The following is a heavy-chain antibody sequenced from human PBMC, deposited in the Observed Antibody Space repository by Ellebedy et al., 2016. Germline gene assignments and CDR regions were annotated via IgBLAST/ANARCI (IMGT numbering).Heavy chain of an antibody. Sequence: GESLKISXSASGLNFSSYSMNWVRQTPGKGLEWVAYITKISNRMHYADSVRGRFTISRDNGKNSLYLQMTDLRDEDTAVYYCARVRVGAIDFFDYWGHGTLVTVSS. CDR1: GLNFSSYS. CDR3: ARVRVGAIDFFDY. CDR2: ITKISNRM. J-gene: IGHJ4*01. V-gene: IGHV3-48*02. D-gene: IGHD1-26*01.